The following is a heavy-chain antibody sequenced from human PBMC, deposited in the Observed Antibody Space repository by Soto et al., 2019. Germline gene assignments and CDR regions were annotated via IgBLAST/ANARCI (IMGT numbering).Heavy chain of an antibody. D-gene: IGHD6-13*01. V-gene: IGHV1-3*01. Sequence: ASVKVSCKASGYTFTSYAMHWVRQAPGQRLEWMGWINAGNGNTKYSQKFQGRVTITRDTSASTAYMELSSLRSEDTAVYYCARLHSSSWPHFDYWGQGTLVTVS. CDR3: ARLHSSSWPHFDY. CDR1: GYTFTSYA. J-gene: IGHJ4*02. CDR2: INAGNGNT.